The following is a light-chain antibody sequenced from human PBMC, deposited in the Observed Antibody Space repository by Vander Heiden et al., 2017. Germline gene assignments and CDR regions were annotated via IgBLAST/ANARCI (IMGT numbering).Light chain of an antibody. CDR1: QGMSRY. Sequence: AIRMTQSPSSFSASTGDRVTITCRVSQGMSRYLAWYQQKPGKAPKLLIYAASTWQSGVPSRFSGSGSGTDFTLTISCLQAEEFVIYYCQQYESYAWTFGQGTKVEIK. CDR3: QQYESYAWT. J-gene: IGKJ1*01. V-gene: IGKV1-8*01. CDR2: AAS.